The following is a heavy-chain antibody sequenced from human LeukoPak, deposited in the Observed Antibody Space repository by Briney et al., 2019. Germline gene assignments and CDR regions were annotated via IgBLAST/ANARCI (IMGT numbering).Heavy chain of an antibody. D-gene: IGHD3-22*01. J-gene: IGHJ4*02. CDR1: GGSISSYY. CDR2: IYYSGST. V-gene: IGHV4-59*12. CDR3: ARDQGTSSGYFDY. Sequence: SETLSLTCTVSGGSISSYYWSWIRQPPGKGLEWIGYIYYSGSTNYNPSLKSRVTISVDKSKNQFSLKLSSVTAADTAVYYCARDQGTSSGYFDYWGQGTLVTVSS.